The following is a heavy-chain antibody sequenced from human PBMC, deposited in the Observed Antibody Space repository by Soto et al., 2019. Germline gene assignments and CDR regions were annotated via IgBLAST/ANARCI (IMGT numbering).Heavy chain of an antibody. D-gene: IGHD3-10*01. CDR2: ISYDGSNK. V-gene: IGHV3-30-3*01. Sequence: QVQLVESGGGVVQPGRSLRLSCAASGFTFSSYAMHWVRQAPGKGLEWVAVISYDGSNKYYADSVKGRFTISRDNSKNTLYLQMNSLRAEDTAVYYCAIRGGFRGTVFDYWGQGTLVTVSS. CDR1: GFTFSSYA. J-gene: IGHJ4*02. CDR3: AIRGGFRGTVFDY.